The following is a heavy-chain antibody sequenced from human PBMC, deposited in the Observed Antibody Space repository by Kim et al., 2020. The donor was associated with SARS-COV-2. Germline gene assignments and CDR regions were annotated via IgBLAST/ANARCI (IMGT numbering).Heavy chain of an antibody. CDR3: ARGRSYEPFDY. V-gene: IGHV3-48*01. D-gene: IGHD3-16*01. CDR2: ISSSSTTI. Sequence: DPGKGLEWVSYISSSSTTIYYADSVKGRFTISRDTATDSLDLQMNSLRAEDTAVYYCARGRSYEPFDYWGQGTLVTVSS. J-gene: IGHJ4*02.